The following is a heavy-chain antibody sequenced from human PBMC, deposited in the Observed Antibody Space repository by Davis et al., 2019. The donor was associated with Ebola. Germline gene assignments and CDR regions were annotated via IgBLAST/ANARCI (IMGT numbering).Heavy chain of an antibody. D-gene: IGHD2-21*01. Sequence: GGSLRLSCKGSGYSFTSYWINWVRQIPGKGLEWMGRIDPRDSYTNYSPSFQGHVTMSADASIRTAYLQWSSLKASDTAMYYCASRDVISGILGGFDPWGQGTLVTVSS. CDR2: IDPRDSYT. V-gene: IGHV5-10-1*01. J-gene: IGHJ5*02. CDR1: GYSFTSYW. CDR3: ASRDVISGILGGFDP.